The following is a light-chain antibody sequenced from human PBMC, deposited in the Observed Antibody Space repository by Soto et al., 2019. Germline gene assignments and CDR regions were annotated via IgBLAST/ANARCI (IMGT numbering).Light chain of an antibody. V-gene: IGLV1-47*01. Sequence: QSVLTQPPSASGTPGQRVTISCSGSSSNIGNNYVYWYQHLPGTAPKLLISKNNQRPSGVPDRFSGSKSGTSAFLAISGLRSEDEADYYCAAWDDSLSVLFGGGTKVTVL. CDR2: KNN. CDR1: SSNIGNNY. J-gene: IGLJ3*02. CDR3: AAWDDSLSVL.